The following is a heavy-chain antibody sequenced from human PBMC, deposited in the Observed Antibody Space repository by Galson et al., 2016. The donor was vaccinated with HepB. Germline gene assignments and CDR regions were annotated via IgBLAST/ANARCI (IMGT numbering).Heavy chain of an antibody. J-gene: IGHJ3*02. CDR3: ARKAQVWLDAFDI. D-gene: IGHD5-12*01. CDR2: IRRKADGGTI. Sequence: SLRLFCAASRFTFGDYDMSWFRQAPGKGLEWVGFIRRKADGGTIEYAASVEGRFTISRDDSKSTAYLQMNSLKTEDTGVYYCARKAQVWLDAFDIWGQGTKVTVSS. CDR1: RFTFGDYD. V-gene: IGHV3-49*03.